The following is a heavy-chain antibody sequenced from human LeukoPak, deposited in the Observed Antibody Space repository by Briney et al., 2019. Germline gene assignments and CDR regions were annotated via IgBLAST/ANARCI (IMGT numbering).Heavy chain of an antibody. CDR1: GFTFNRYW. D-gene: IGHD5-18*01. V-gene: IGHV3-74*01. J-gene: IGHJ4*02. Sequence: GGSLRLSCAASGFTFNRYWMHWVRQAPGEGPVGVAHILNDGGSTSYADSVKGRFTVSRDNAKNTLSLQMNSLRAEDTAVYYCVRHNYGYDYWGQGTPVTVSS. CDR3: VRHNYGYDY. CDR2: ILNDGGST.